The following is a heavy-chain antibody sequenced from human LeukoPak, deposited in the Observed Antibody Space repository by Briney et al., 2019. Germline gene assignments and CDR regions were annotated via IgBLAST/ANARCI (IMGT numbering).Heavy chain of an antibody. V-gene: IGHV3-21*01. CDR3: ARGQRRHIDMAPSFDY. CDR1: GFSFSFYS. CDR2: ISSTSTFI. D-gene: IGHD5-24*01. Sequence: GGSLRLSCAASGFSFSFYSLNWVRQAPGKGLEWVSSISSTSTFIYYADSVKGRFTISRDNSKNTLSLQMNSLRAEDTAVYYCARGQRRHIDMAPSFDYWGQGTLVTVSS. J-gene: IGHJ4*02.